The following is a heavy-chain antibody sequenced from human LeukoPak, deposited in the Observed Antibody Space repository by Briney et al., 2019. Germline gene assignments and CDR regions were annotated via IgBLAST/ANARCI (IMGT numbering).Heavy chain of an antibody. V-gene: IGHV3-30*03. CDR1: GFTFSSYG. CDR3: ARVRDYVWGSYRRGSTSTSMDV. CDR2: ISYDGSNK. D-gene: IGHD3-16*02. Sequence: GGSLRLSCAASGFTFSSYGMHWVRQAPGKGLEWVAVISYDGSNKYYADSVKGRFTISRDNSKNTLYLQMNSLRAEDTAVYYCARVRDYVWGSYRRGSTSTSMDVWGQGTTVTVSS. J-gene: IGHJ6*02.